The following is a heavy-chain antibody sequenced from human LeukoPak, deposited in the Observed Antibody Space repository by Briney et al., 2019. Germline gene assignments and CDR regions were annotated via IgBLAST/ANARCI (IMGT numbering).Heavy chain of an antibody. D-gene: IGHD6-13*01. Sequence: SQTVSLTCPISGDSVCSNSAAWNWLTQSPSRGLEWLGRTYYRYKWYNDYAVSVKSRITINPDTSKNKFSLQLNSVTPEDTAVYYCARSARGIAAAGDYWGQGNLGTVSS. CDR1: GDSVCSNSAA. V-gene: IGHV6-1*01. CDR3: ARSARGIAAAGDY. J-gene: IGHJ4*02. CDR2: TYYRYKWYN.